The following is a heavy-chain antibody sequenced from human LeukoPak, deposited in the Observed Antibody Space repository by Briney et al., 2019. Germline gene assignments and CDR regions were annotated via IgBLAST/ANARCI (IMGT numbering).Heavy chain of an antibody. CDR2: ISAYNGNT. J-gene: IGHJ4*02. V-gene: IGHV1-18*01. Sequence: ASVKVSCKASGYTFTSYGISWVRQAPGQALEWMGWISAYNGNTNYAQKLQGRVTMTTDTSTSTAYMELRSLRSDDTAVYYCAREHVGATASSSDYWGQGTLVTVSS. CDR3: AREHVGATASSSDY. D-gene: IGHD1-26*01. CDR1: GYTFTSYG.